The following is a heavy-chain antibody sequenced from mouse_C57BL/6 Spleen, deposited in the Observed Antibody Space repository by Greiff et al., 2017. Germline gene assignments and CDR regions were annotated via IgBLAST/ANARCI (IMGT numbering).Heavy chain of an antibody. CDR3: ARHGVYYGNYDWYCDV. CDR2: FYPGSGSI. Sequence: QVHVKQSGAELVKPGASVKLSCKASGYTFTEYTIHWVKQRSGQGLEWIGWFYPGSGSIKYNEKFKDKATLTADKSSSTVYMELSGLTSEDSAVYFCARHGVYYGNYDWYCDVWGTGTTVTVSS. J-gene: IGHJ1*03. V-gene: IGHV1-62-2*01. D-gene: IGHD2-1*01. CDR1: GYTFTEYT.